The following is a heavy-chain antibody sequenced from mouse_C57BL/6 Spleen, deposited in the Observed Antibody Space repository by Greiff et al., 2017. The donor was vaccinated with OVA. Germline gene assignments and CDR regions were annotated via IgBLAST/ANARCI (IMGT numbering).Heavy chain of an antibody. J-gene: IGHJ4*01. V-gene: IGHV5-17*01. D-gene: IGHD2-10*01. CDR3: ARPYYGNSLGMDY. Sequence: EVMLVESGGGLVKPGGSLKLSCAASGFTFSDYGMHWVRQAPEKGLEWVAYISSGSSTIYYADTVKGRFTISRDNAKNTLFLQMTSLRSEDTAMYYCARPYYGNSLGMDYWGQGTSVTVSS. CDR1: GFTFSDYG. CDR2: ISSGSSTI.